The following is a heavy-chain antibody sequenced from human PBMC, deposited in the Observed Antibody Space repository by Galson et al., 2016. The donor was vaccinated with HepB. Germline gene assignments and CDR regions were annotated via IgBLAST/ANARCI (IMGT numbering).Heavy chain of an antibody. D-gene: IGHD3-10*01. CDR2: ISGSGGRI. J-gene: IGHJ6*02. V-gene: IGHV3-23*01. Sequence: SLRLSCAASGLSFSTYAMNWVRQAPGKGLEWVSAISGSGGRIHYADSVKGRFTISRDSSKNTLYLQMNSLRAEDTAVYYCAKENTMGRGIMGYWKSQLYYSYGMAAWGPGTTVTVSS. CDR1: GLSFSTYA. CDR3: AKENTMGRGIMGYWKSQLYYSYGMAA.